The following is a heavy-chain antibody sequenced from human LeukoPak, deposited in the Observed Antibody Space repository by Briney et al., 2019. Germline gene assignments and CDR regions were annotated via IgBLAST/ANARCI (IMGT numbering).Heavy chain of an antibody. CDR2: MNPNSGNT. CDR3: ASNPMVRGVFPFDAFDI. J-gene: IGHJ3*02. Sequence: ASVKVSCKASGYTFTSYDINWVRQGTGQGLEWMGWMNPNSGNTGYAQKFQGRVTMTRNTSISTAYMELSSLRSEDTAVYYCASNPMVRGVFPFDAFDIWGQGTMVTVSS. V-gene: IGHV1-8*01. D-gene: IGHD3-10*01. CDR1: GYTFTSYD.